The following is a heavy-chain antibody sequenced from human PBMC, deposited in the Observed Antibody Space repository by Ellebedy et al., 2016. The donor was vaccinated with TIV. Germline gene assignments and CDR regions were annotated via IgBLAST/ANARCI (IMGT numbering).Heavy chain of an antibody. D-gene: IGHD6-25*01. V-gene: IGHV4-38-2*02. CDR3: ARVTGAAADLDY. Sequence: SETLSLTCTVSGYSISSGYYWGWIRQPPGKGLEWIGSIYHSGSTYYNASLKSRVTISVDTSKNQFSLKLSSVTAADTAVYYCARVTGAAADLDYWGQGTLVTVSS. CDR1: GYSISSGYY. CDR2: IYHSGST. J-gene: IGHJ4*02.